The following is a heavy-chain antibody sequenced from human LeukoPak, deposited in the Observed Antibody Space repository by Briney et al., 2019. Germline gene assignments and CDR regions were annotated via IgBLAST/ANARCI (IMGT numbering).Heavy chain of an antibody. CDR2: IYYSGST. J-gene: IGHJ4*02. CDR1: GGSISSYY. D-gene: IGHD6-13*01. V-gene: IGHV4-59*01. Sequence: SETLSLTCTVSGGSISSYYWSWIRQPPGKGLEGIGYIYYSGSTNYNPSLKSRVTISVDTSKNQFSLKLSSVTAADTAVYYCARSPSYSSSWSIFDYWGQGTLVTVSS. CDR3: ARSPSYSSSWSIFDY.